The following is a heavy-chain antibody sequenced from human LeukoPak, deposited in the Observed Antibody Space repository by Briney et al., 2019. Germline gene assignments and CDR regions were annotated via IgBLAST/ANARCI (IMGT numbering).Heavy chain of an antibody. J-gene: IGHJ5*02. D-gene: IGHD2-8*01. CDR1: GYTFASYG. CDR2: ISVYSGNT. V-gene: IGHV1-18*01. Sequence: ASVKVSCKASGYTFASYGVTWVRQASGQGPEWMAWISVYSGNTEYAQKFQDRVTLTADTSTSTVYMELRSLRSDDTAVYYCARDGWSLGPWGQGTLVTVSS. CDR3: ARDGWSLGP.